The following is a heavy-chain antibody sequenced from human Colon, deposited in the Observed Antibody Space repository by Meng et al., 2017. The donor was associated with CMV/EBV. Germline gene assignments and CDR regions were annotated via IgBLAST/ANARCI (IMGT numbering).Heavy chain of an antibody. CDR1: GFTFSSYA. J-gene: IGHJ4*02. CDR2: ISGSGGST. V-gene: IGHV3-23*01. D-gene: IGHD4-17*01. CDR3: AKGWGYGDYG. Sequence: GESLKISCAAPGFTFSSYAMSWVRQAPGKGLEWVSAISGSGGSTYYADSVKGRFTISRDNSKNTLHLQMNSLRAEDTAVYYCAKGWGYGDYGWGQGTLVTVSS.